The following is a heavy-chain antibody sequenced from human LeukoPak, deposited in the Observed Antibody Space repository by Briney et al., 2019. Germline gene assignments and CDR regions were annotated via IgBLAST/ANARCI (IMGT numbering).Heavy chain of an antibody. CDR2: ISGSGGST. CDR3: AISIAAAGTLDY. Sequence: GGSLRLSCAASGFTFSSYAMSWVRQAPGKGLEWVSAISGSGGSTYYADSVKGRFTISRDNSKNTLYLQMNSLRAEDTAVYYCAISIAAAGTLDYWGQGTLVTVSS. CDR1: GFTFSSYA. D-gene: IGHD6-13*01. V-gene: IGHV3-23*01. J-gene: IGHJ4*02.